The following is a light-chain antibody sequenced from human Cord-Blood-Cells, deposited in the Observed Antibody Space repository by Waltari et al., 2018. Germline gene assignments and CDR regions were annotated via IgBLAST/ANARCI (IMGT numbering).Light chain of an antibody. CDR1: SSDVGSYNL. V-gene: IGLV2-23*01. J-gene: IGLJ1*01. CDR2: EGS. Sequence: QSALTQPASVSGSPGQSIPISCTRTSSDVGSYNLVSWYQQHPGKAPKLMIYEGSKRPSGVSNRFSGSKSGNTASLTISGLQAEDEADYYCCSYAGSYVFGTGTKVTVL. CDR3: CSYAGSYV.